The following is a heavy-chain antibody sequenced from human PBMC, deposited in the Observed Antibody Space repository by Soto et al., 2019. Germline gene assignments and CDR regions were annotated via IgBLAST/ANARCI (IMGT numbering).Heavy chain of an antibody. CDR1: GFSLKSGGAG. J-gene: IGHJ5*02. Sequence: QITLKESGPTLVKPTQTLTLTCTFSGFSLKSGGAGVGWIRQPPGKALAWLALIYWNEDKRYNPSLKSRLTITKDTSKNQVVLTMTNMDPVDTATYYCAHRGYGDYPRDNWFDPWGQGTLVTVSS. CDR2: IYWNEDK. D-gene: IGHD4-17*01. V-gene: IGHV2-5*01. CDR3: AHRGYGDYPRDNWFDP.